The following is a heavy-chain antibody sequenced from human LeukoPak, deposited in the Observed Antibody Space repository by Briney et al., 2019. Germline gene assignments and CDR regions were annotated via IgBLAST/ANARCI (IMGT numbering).Heavy chain of an antibody. CDR1: GGSISSGTYY. CDR3: ARSNCPGGSCYDNRGYFDY. Sequence: SETLSLTCTGSGGSISSGTYYWNWIRQPAGKGLEWIGRVYTSGNTNYNPSLKSRVTISVDTSKSQFSLKLSSVTAADTALYYCARSNCPGGSCYDNRGYFDYWGQGTLVTVSS. CDR2: VYTSGNT. D-gene: IGHD2-15*01. V-gene: IGHV4-61*02. J-gene: IGHJ4*02.